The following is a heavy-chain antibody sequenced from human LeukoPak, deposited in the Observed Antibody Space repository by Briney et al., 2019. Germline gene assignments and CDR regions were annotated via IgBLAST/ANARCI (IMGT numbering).Heavy chain of an antibody. V-gene: IGHV3-23*01. D-gene: IGHD2-15*01. CDR2: ISGSGGST. Sequence: QSGGSLRLSCAASGFTFNSYAMSWVRQAPGKGLEWVSAISGSGGSTYYADSVKGRFTISRDNSKNTLYLQMNSLRAEDTAVYYCAGYCGGGTCNAAGYWGQGTLVTVSS. J-gene: IGHJ4*02. CDR1: GFTFNSYA. CDR3: AGYCGGGTCNAAGY.